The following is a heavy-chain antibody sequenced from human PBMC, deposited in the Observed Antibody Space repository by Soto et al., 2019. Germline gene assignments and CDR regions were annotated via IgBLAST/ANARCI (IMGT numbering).Heavy chain of an antibody. D-gene: IGHD3-3*01. CDR3: ASGAYDFWTGPGGGMDV. J-gene: IGHJ6*02. V-gene: IGHV1-69*12. Sequence: QVQLVQSGAEVKKPGSSVKVSCKASLGTFSSYAISWVRQAPGQGLEWMGGIIPILGTANYAQKFKARVTITAEGSMSTAYMELSSMRSEDPAVYCCASGAYDFWTGPGGGMDVWGQGTTVTVSS. CDR2: IIPILGTA. CDR1: LGTFSSYA.